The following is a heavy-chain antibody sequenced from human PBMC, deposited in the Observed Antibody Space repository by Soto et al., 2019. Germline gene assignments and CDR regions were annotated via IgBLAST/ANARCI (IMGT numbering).Heavy chain of an antibody. V-gene: IGHV4-39*01. J-gene: IGHJ6*02. CDR3: ARPSPEEYSSSWSYRFSDYYYGMDV. Sequence: PSETLSLTCTVSGGSISSSSYYRSWIHQPPGKGLEWIGSIYYSGSTYYNPSLKSRVTISVDTSKNQFSLKLSSVTAADTAVYYCARPSPEEYSSSWSYRFSDYYYGMDVWGQGTTVTVSS. D-gene: IGHD6-13*01. CDR1: GGSISSSSYY. CDR2: IYYSGST.